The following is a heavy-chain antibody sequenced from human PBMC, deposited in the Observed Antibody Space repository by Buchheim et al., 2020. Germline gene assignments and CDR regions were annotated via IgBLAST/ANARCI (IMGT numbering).Heavy chain of an antibody. D-gene: IGHD2-15*01. CDR2: INSDGSST. J-gene: IGHJ4*02. Sequence: EVQLMESGGGLVQPGGSLRLSCAASGFTFSSYWMHWVRQAPGKGLVWVSRINSDGSSTSYADSVKGRFTISRDNAKNTLYLQMNSLRAEDTAVYYCARDSRRDRMGYCSGGSCYGIDYWGQGTL. V-gene: IGHV3-74*01. CDR3: ARDSRRDRMGYCSGGSCYGIDY. CDR1: GFTFSSYW.